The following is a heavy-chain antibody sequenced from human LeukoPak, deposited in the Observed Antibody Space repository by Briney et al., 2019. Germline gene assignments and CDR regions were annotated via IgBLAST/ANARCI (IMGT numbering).Heavy chain of an antibody. CDR3: ARDYCSSTSCYTDYYYGMEV. V-gene: IGHV1-69*04. J-gene: IGHJ6*02. CDR1: GGTFSSYA. D-gene: IGHD2-2*02. CDR2: IIPIFGIA. Sequence: GASVNVSCKASGGTFSSYAISWVRQAPGQGLEWMGRIIPIFGIANYAQKFQGRVTITADKSTSTAYMELSSLRSEDTAVYYCARDYCSSTSCYTDYYYGMEVWGQGTTVTVSS.